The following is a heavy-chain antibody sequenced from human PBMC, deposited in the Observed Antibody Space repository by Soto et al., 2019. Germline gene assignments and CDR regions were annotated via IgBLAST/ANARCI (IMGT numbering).Heavy chain of an antibody. CDR1: GGTFSSYA. Sequence: QVQLVQSRAEVQKPGSSVKVSCKASGGTFSSYAISWVRQAPGQGLEWMGGIIPIFGTANYAQKFQGRVTMTADEATSTDYMELSSLRSEDTAVYYCAGGDTIFGVVTRLDYWGQGTLVTVSS. CDR2: IIPIFGTA. D-gene: IGHD3-3*01. CDR3: AGGDTIFGVVTRLDY. V-gene: IGHV1-69*12. J-gene: IGHJ4*02.